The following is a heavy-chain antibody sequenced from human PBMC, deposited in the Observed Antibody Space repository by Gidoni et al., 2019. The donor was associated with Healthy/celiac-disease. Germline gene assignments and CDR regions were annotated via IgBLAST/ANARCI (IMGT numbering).Heavy chain of an antibody. V-gene: IGHV4-34*01. Sequence: QVQLQQWGAGLLKPSETLSLTCAVYGGSFSGYYWSWIRQPPGKGLEWIGEINHSGSTNYNPSLKSRVTISVDTSKNQFSLKLSSVTAADTAVYYCARGGGYRSKRGWFDPWGQGTLVTVSS. CDR1: GGSFSGYY. CDR2: INHSGST. CDR3: ARGGGYRSKRGWFDP. J-gene: IGHJ5*02. D-gene: IGHD5-18*01.